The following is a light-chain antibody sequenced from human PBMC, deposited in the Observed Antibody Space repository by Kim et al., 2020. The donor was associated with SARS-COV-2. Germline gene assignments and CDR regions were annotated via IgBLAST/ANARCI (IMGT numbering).Light chain of an antibody. V-gene: IGLV3-25*03. CDR2: KDS. CDR1: ALPKQY. CDR3: QSADSSGTSHVV. Sequence: PGQTARITCSGDALPKQYAYWYQQKPGQAPVLVIYKDSERPAGIPERFSGSSSGTTGTLTISGVQAEDEADYYCQSADSSGTSHVVFGGGTQLTVL. J-gene: IGLJ2*01.